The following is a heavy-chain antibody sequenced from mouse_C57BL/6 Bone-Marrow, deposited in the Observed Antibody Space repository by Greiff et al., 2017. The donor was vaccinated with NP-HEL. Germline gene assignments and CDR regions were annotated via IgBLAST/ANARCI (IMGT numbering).Heavy chain of an antibody. CDR2: IYPGDGDS. Sequence: QVHVKQSGPELVKPGASVKISCKASGYAFSSSWMNWVKQRPGKGLEWIGRIYPGDGDSNYNGKFKGKATLTADKSSSTAYMQLSSLTSEDSAVYFCARSPQYYYGSSYWYFDVWGTGTTVTVSS. V-gene: IGHV1-82*01. CDR1: GYAFSSSW. D-gene: IGHD1-1*01. J-gene: IGHJ1*03. CDR3: ARSPQYYYGSSYWYFDV.